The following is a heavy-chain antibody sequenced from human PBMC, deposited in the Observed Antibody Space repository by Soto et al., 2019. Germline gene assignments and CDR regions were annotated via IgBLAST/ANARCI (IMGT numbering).Heavy chain of an antibody. D-gene: IGHD2-15*01. Sequence: EVQLVESGGGLVQPGGSLRLSCAASGFTFSNYDMHWVRQVTGKGLEWVSTIGTAGDTYYPGSVKGRFTISRENAKNSLYLQMNSLRAEDTAVYYCARGRLISLYYFDYWGQGTWSPSPQ. J-gene: IGHJ4*02. CDR1: GFTFSNYD. V-gene: IGHV3-13*01. CDR2: IGTAGDT. CDR3: ARGRLISLYYFDY.